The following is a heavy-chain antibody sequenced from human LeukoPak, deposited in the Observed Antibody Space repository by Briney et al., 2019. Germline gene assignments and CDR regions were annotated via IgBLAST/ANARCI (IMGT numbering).Heavy chain of an antibody. Sequence: SETLSLTCTVSGVLISSDYWSWIRQPAGKGLEWIGRVYKSGSTNYNPSLKSRVTMSVDMSKNQFSLKLSSVTAADTAVYYCARDGTFYSDNSGSFDYWGQGTLVTVSS. J-gene: IGHJ4*02. CDR2: VYKSGST. CDR1: GVLISSDY. CDR3: ARDGTFYSDNSGSFDY. V-gene: IGHV4-4*07. D-gene: IGHD3-22*01.